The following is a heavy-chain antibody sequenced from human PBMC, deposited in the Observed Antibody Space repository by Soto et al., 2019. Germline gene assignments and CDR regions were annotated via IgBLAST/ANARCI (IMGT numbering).Heavy chain of an antibody. Sequence: GVSLSLSCSASGFTFSSHSMNWVRQAPGKGLEWISYISRSATIYYADSVKGRFTISRDNAKNSLYLQMNSLRVEDTAVYYCASSDVSVFDYWGQGTLVTVSS. V-gene: IGHV3-48*01. CDR3: ASSDVSVFDY. CDR1: GFTFSSHS. J-gene: IGHJ4*02. D-gene: IGHD3-10*01. CDR2: ISRSATI.